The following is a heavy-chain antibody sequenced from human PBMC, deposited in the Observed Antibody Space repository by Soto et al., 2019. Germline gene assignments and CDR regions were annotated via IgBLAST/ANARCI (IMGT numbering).Heavy chain of an antibody. Sequence: ASVKVSCKASGYTFSSYGISWVRQAPGQGLEWMGWITTYNGNTNYAQKVKGRVTMTADTYMSTAYMELRSLRSDDTAVYYCARLENFVGRPFEYWGKGTQVTVSS. CDR2: ITTYNGNT. CDR1: GYTFSSYG. D-gene: IGHD3-3*01. CDR3: ARLENFVGRPFEY. J-gene: IGHJ4*02. V-gene: IGHV1-18*01.